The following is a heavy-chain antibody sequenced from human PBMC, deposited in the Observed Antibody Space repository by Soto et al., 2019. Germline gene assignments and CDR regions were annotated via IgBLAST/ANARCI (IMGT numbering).Heavy chain of an antibody. CDR2: ISSSGSTI. CDR1: GFTFSSYE. D-gene: IGHD3-10*01. J-gene: IGHJ4*02. CDR3: AKDPYYDSGSHPPDY. Sequence: GGSLRLSCAASGFTFSSYEMNWVRQAPGKGLEWVSYISSSGSTIYYADSVKGRFTISRDNAKNSLYLQMNSLRAEDTAVYYCAKDPYYDSGSHPPDYWGLGTLVTVSS. V-gene: IGHV3-48*03.